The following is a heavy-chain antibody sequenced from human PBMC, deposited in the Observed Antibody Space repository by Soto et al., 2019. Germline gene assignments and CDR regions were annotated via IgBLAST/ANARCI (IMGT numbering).Heavy chain of an antibody. CDR3: EREGRIHL. J-gene: IGHJ5*02. CDR1: GFTFSSYA. V-gene: IGHV3-30-3*01. Sequence: QVQLVESGGGVVQPGRSLRLSCAASGFTFSSYAMHWVRQAPGKGLEWVAVISYDGSNKYYADSVKGRFTVSRDNSKKTLYLKMNGLRAEDSAVYYCEREGRIHLWGQGTLVTVSS. CDR2: ISYDGSNK.